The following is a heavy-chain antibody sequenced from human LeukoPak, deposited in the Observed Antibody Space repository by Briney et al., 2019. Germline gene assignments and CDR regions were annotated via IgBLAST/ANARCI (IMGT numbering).Heavy chain of an antibody. CDR3: ARAQVAYYYDSSGLDY. V-gene: IGHV3-7*01. Sequence: GGSLRLSCAASGFTFSDTWLSWVRQAPGKGLEWVANINKDGGQKYYVDSVKGRFTISRDNAKNSLYLQMNSLRVEDTAVYYCARAQVAYYYDSSGLDYWGQGTLVTVSS. J-gene: IGHJ4*02. CDR1: GFTFSDTW. CDR2: INKDGGQK. D-gene: IGHD3-22*01.